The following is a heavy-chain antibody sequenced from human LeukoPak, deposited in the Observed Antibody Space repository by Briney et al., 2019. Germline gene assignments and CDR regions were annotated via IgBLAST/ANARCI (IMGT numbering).Heavy chain of an antibody. CDR3: ARGYIGMVYAIRDAFDI. V-gene: IGHV4-34*01. J-gene: IGHJ3*02. Sequence: PSETLSLTCAVYGGSFSGYYWSWIRQPPGKGLEWIGEINHSGSTNYNPSLKSRVTISVDTSKNQFSLKLSSVTAADTAVYYCARGYIGMVYAIRDAFDIWGQGTMVTVSS. CDR2: INHSGST. D-gene: IGHD2-8*01. CDR1: GGSFSGYY.